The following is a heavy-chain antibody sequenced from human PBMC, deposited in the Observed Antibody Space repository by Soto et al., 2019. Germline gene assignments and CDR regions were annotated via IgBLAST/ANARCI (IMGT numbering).Heavy chain of an antibody. V-gene: IGHV1-3*05. D-gene: IGHD6-19*01. CDR1: GYTFTSYA. J-gene: IGHJ4*02. CDR2: INAGNGNT. CDR3: ARAVGPVAGIFDY. Sequence: QVQLVQSGAEEKKPGASVKVSCKASGYTFTSYAMHWVRQAPGQRLEWMGWINAGNGNTKYSQKFQGRVTITRDTXESTAYMELSSLRSEDTAVYYCARAVGPVAGIFDYWGQGTLVTVSS.